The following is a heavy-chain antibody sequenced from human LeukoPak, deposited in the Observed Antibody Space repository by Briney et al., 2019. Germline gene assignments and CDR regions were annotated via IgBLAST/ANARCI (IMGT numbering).Heavy chain of an antibody. V-gene: IGHV4-4*07. D-gene: IGHD3-3*01. CDR3: ARGSSYYDFWSAELDY. Sequence: SETLSLTCTVSGGSISSYYWSWIRQPAGKGLEWIGRIYTSGGTNYNPSLKSRVTMSVDTSKNQFSLKLSSVTAADTAVYYCARGSSYYDFWSAELDYWGQGTLVTVSS. J-gene: IGHJ4*02. CDR2: IYTSGGT. CDR1: GGSISSYY.